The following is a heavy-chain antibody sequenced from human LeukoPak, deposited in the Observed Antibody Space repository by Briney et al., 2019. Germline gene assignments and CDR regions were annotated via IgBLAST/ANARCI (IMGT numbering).Heavy chain of an antibody. D-gene: IGHD3-22*01. V-gene: IGHV1-69*05. CDR1: GGTFSSYA. J-gene: IGHJ3*02. CDR3: ARGEYYYDSSGSPTDAFDI. Sequence: ASVKVSCKASGGTFSSYAISWVRQAPGQGLEWMGGIIPIFGTANYAQKFQGRVTITTDESTSTAYMELSSLRSEDTAVYYCARGEYYYDSSGSPTDAFDIWGQGTMVTVSS. CDR2: IIPIFGTA.